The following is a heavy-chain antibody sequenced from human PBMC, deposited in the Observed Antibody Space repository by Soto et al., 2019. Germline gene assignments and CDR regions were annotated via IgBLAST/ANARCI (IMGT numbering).Heavy chain of an antibody. CDR2: IYYSGST. CDR1: GGSVSSGSYY. CDR3: ARLPGITGTTGWFDP. D-gene: IGHD1-7*01. Sequence: SETLSLTCTVSGGSVSSGSYYWSWIRQPPGKGLEWIGYIYYSGSTNYNPSLKSRVTISVDTSKNQFSLELSSVTAADTAVYYCARLPGITGTTGWFDPWGQGTLVTVSS. V-gene: IGHV4-61*01. J-gene: IGHJ5*02.